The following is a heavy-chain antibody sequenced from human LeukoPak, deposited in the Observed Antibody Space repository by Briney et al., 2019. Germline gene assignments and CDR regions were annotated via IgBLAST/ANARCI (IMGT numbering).Heavy chain of an antibody. CDR3: ARGGWFDP. V-gene: IGHV4-38-2*02. J-gene: IGHJ5*02. D-gene: IGHD3-16*01. CDR1: GGSISSYY. CDR2: IYHSGST. Sequence: SETLSLTCTVSGGSISSYYWGWIRQPPGKGLEWIGSIYHSGSTYYNPSLKSRVTISVDTSKNQFSLKLSSVTAADTAVYYCARGGWFDPWGQGTLVTVSS.